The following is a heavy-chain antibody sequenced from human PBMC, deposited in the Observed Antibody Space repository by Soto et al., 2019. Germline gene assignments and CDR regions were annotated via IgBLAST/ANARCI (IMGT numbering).Heavy chain of an antibody. CDR1: GFNFSDHY. V-gene: IGHV3-11*06. CDR2: ISGSSRYT. J-gene: IGHJ4*02. D-gene: IGHD6-19*01. Sequence: QVQLVESGGGLVKPGGSLRLSCAASGFNFSDHYMNWIRQAPGKGLEWVSYISGSSRYTNFADSVKGRFTISRDNAKNSLYLQMNRLRAEDTAVYYCARHTSGWHYYDYWCQGTPVTVSS. CDR3: ARHTSGWHYYDY.